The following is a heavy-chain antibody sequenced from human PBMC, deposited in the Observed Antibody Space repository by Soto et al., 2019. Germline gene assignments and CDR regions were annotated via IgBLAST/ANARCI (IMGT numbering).Heavy chain of an antibody. CDR3: VKDVASARLYFFDS. CDR2: ISDDGGST. J-gene: IGHJ4*02. Sequence: PGGSLRLSCAASGFTFSNYVMNWVRQAPGKGLEWVSAISDDGGSTYYADSVKGRFTISRDNSKNTLYLQMNSLRAEDTALYYCVKDVASARLYFFDSWGQRTLVSVSS. V-gene: IGHV3-23*01. D-gene: IGHD6-6*01. CDR1: GFTFSNYV.